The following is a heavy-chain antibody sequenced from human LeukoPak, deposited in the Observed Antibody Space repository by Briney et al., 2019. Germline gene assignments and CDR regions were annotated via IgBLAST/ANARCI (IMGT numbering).Heavy chain of an antibody. CDR1: GASVSTTPYF. V-gene: IGHV4-61*02. D-gene: IGHD5-24*01. Sequence: ASETLSLTCSVSGASVSTTPYFWNWIRQPAGEGLEWIGRIYASGNTHYNPSLKSRVTMSLDTSKNQFSLTMNSVTAADSAVYFCASYREAYDLYPHGLDVWGRGTVVTVSS. CDR2: IYASGNT. CDR3: ASYREAYDLYPHGLDV. J-gene: IGHJ3*01.